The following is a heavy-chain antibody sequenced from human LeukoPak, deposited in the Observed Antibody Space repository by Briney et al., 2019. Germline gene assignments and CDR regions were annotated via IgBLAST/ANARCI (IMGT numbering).Heavy chain of an antibody. CDR2: IYSGGST. D-gene: IGHD6-13*01. J-gene: IGHJ4*02. V-gene: IGHV3-53*01. Sequence: PAGSLRLSCAASGFTVSSNYMSWVRQAPGKGLEWVSVIYSGGSTYYADSVKGRFTISRDNSKNTLYLQMNSLRAEDTAVYYCARPSRWRQLVEKPFDYWGQGTLVTVSS. CDR1: GFTVSSNY. CDR3: ARPSRWRQLVEKPFDY.